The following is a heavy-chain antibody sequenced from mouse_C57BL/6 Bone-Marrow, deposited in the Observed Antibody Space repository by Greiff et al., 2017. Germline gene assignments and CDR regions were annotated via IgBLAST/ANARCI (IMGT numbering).Heavy chain of an antibody. D-gene: IGHD1-1*02. CDR2: IRLKSDNYAT. V-gene: IGHV6-3*01. J-gene: IGHJ4*01. Sequence: DVKLQESGGGLVQPGGSMKLSCVASGFTISNYWMNWVSQSPEQGLEWVAQIRLKSDNYATHYAESVKGRFTTSRDDTKRCVTMQMHNLRAEDTGISYCTCGGLGWAMDHWGQGTSVTVSS. CDR3: TCGGLGWAMDH. CDR1: GFTISNYW.